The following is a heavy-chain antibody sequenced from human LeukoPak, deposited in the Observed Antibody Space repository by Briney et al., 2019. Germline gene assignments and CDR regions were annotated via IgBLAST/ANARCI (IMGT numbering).Heavy chain of an antibody. D-gene: IGHD5-18*01. CDR1: GFIFSSYW. CDR2: ISNDGSKK. Sequence: TGGSLRLSCAVSGFIFSSYWMNWVRQAPGKGLDWVAVISNDGSKKYYADSVKGRFTISRDNSKNTLSLQVSSLRAEDTAIYYCAKDRYSYAFEYSDSWGQGTLVTVSS. CDR3: AKDRYSYAFEYSDS. V-gene: IGHV3-30*18. J-gene: IGHJ4*02.